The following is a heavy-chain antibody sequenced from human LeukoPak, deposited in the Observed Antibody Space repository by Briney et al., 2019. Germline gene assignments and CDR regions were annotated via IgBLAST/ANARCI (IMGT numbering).Heavy chain of an antibody. CDR3: ARWYSSSGYFDY. CDR2: IYHSGTT. D-gene: IGHD6-6*01. J-gene: IGHJ4*02. Sequence: PSETLSLTCAVSRYSISSGYYWGWIRPPPGKGLEWIGGIYHSGTTDYNPSLKSRVTISVDTSNNQFSLKLSSVTAADTAVYYCARWYSSSGYFDYWGQGTLVTVSS. V-gene: IGHV4-38-2*01. CDR1: RYSISSGYY.